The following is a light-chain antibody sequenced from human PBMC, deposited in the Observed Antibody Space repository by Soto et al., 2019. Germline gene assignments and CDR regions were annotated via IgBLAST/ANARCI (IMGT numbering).Light chain of an antibody. J-gene: IGKJ1*01. CDR2: DAS. Sequence: EIVLTQSPATPSLSPGERATLSCRASQSVSNNLAWYQQKPGQAPRLLIYDASNKATGIPATFSGSRSGADFTLTLSSIEPEAFAVYYCQQRSNWPPTWTFGQGNKVSIK. CDR3: QQRSNWPPTWT. CDR1: QSVSNN. V-gene: IGKV3-11*01.